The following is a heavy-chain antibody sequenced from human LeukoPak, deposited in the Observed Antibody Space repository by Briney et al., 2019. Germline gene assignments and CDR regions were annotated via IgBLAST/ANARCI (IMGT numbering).Heavy chain of an antibody. J-gene: IGHJ4*02. Sequence: GTSVKVSCKASGYTFTGYYIHWVRQAPGQGLEWMGWISPNSGGTKYAQTFQGRVTMTRDTSISTAYMELRSLRSDDTAVYYCARIGDTALVTALDYWGQGTLVTVSS. CDR3: ARIGDTALVTALDY. CDR2: ISPNSGGT. CDR1: GYTFTGYY. D-gene: IGHD5-18*01. V-gene: IGHV1-2*02.